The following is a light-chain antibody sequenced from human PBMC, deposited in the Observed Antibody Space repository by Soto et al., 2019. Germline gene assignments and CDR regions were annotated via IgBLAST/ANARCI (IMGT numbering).Light chain of an antibody. V-gene: IGKV1-27*01. J-gene: IGKJ1*01. Sequence: DIQMTQSPSTLSGSVVDRVTITFLASRSIATYLAWYQQKPGQVPELLIQAASTLQPGVPSRFSGSGSGTEFTLTINSLQPEDVATYYCQKYDSAPWTCGQGTKGDIK. CDR1: RSIATY. CDR2: AAS. CDR3: QKYDSAPWT.